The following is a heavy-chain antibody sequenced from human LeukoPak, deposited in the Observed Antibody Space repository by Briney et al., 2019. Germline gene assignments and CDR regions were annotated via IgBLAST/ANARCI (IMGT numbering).Heavy chain of an antibody. CDR2: INYSGTT. D-gene: IGHD2-15*01. V-gene: IGHV4-39*01. CDR3: ARVNIAVAPSANFGY. J-gene: IGHJ4*02. Sequence: PSETLSLACTVSGGSISNRNYYWGWIRQPPGKGLEWIGSINYSGTTYYNPSLRSRVTVSVDTSKNQFSLKVSSVTAADTAVYYCARVNIAVAPSANFGYWGQGTLVTVSS. CDR1: GGSISNRNYY.